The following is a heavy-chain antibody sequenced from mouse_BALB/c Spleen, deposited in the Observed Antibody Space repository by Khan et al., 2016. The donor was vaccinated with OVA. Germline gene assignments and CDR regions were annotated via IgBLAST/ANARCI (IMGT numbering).Heavy chain of an antibody. CDR1: GYTFTSFW. J-gene: IGHJ3*01. CDR2: IDPSKSET. CDR3: ARGGYGSPFAY. V-gene: IGHV1S127*01. D-gene: IGHD1-1*01. Sequence: QVQLQQSGPELVRPGASVKMSCKASGYTFTSFWIHWVKQRPGQGLEWIGMIDPSKSETRLNQKFKVKATLNVDKSSNTAYMQRSRLTSEDSAVYYCARGGYGSPFAYWGQGTLVTVSA.